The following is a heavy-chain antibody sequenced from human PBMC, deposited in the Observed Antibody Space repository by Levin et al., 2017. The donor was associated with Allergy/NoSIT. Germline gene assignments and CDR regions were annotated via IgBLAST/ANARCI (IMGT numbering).Heavy chain of an antibody. J-gene: IGHJ6*02. V-gene: IGHV3-9*01. Sequence: SLKISCAASGFTFDDYAMHWVRQAPGKGLEWVSGISWNSGSIGYADSVKGRFTISRDNAKNSLYLQMNSLRAEDTALYYCAKGQNWNYVDYGMDVWGQGTTVTVSS. CDR2: ISWNSGSI. CDR3: AKGQNWNYVDYGMDV. CDR1: GFTFDDYA. D-gene: IGHD1-7*01.